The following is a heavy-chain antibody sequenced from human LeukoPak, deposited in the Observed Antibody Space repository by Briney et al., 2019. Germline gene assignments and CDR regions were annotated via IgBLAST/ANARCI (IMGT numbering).Heavy chain of an antibody. J-gene: IGHJ3*02. CDR2: ISSSSSFR. V-gene: IGHV3-21*01. D-gene: IGHD3-10*01. CDR3: ARAVRGGAFDI. Sequence: GGSLRLSCAASGFNFSSYSMNWVRQAPGKGLEWVSSISSSSSFRYYADSVKGRFTISRDNAKNSLYLQMNSLRAEDTAVYYCARAVRGGAFDIWGQGTMVTVSS. CDR1: GFNFSSYS.